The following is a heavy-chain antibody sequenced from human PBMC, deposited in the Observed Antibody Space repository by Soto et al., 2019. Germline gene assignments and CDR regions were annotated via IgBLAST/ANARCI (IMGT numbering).Heavy chain of an antibody. D-gene: IGHD7-27*01. CDR3: AKDGDRKKAGALRYYYYYGMDV. V-gene: IGHV3-23*01. CDR1: GFTFSCYA. Sequence: GGSLGLSCAASGFTFSCYAISWAPRGPGGGLAGVSAISGSGGSTYYADSVKGRFTISRDNSKNTLYLQMNSLRAEDTAVYYCAKDGDRKKAGALRYYYYYGMDVWGQGTTVTVSS. CDR2: ISGSGGST. J-gene: IGHJ6*02.